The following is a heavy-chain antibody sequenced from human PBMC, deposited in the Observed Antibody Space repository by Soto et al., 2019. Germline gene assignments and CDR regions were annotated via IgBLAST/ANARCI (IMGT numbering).Heavy chain of an antibody. Sequence: GASVKVSCKASGYTFTSYYMHWVRQAPGQGLEWMGIINPSGGSTSYAQKFQGRVTMTRDTSTSTVYMELSSLRSEDTAVYYCARDRVRFRREGNWFDPWGQGTLVTVSS. J-gene: IGHJ5*02. CDR3: ARDRVRFRREGNWFDP. V-gene: IGHV1-46*03. D-gene: IGHD3-3*01. CDR1: GYTFTSYY. CDR2: INPSGGST.